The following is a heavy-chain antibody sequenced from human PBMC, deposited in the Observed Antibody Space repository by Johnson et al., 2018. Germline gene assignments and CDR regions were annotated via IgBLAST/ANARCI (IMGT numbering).Heavy chain of an antibody. J-gene: IGHJ6*03. Sequence: QVQLVESGGGVVQPGRSLRLSCAASGFTFSRYAMHWVRQAPGKGLDWVAVTSYDGNNKYYAESVKGRFTISRDSSKNTLYLQMNSLRVEDSAVYSCARPRVNTYVHNYYYYYMDVWGKGTTVTVSS. CDR3: ARPRVNTYVHNYYYYYMDV. CDR2: TSYDGNNK. D-gene: IGHD3-10*02. V-gene: IGHV3-30*04. CDR1: GFTFSRYA.